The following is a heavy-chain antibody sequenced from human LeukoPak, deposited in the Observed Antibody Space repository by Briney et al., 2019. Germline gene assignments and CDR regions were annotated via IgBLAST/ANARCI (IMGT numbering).Heavy chain of an antibody. V-gene: IGHV4-4*09. CDR3: ARIPLGYSGAYYFDY. Sequence: PSEILSLTCTVSRGSISGSIRSYYWSWLRQPPGKGLEWIGYISSSGSVNDNPSLRSRVTISVDTSKNQSFLNLSSVSAADTAVYYCARIPLGYSGAYYFDYWGQGTLVTVSP. CDR1: RGSISGSIRSYY. D-gene: IGHD5-12*01. J-gene: IGHJ4*02. CDR2: ISSSGSV.